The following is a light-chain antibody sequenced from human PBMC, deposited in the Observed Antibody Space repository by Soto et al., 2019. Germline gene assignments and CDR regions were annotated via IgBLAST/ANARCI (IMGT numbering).Light chain of an antibody. Sequence: QSVLTQPPSVSGAPGQRVTISCTGSSSNIGADYYVPWYQQHPGTAPKLLIYDNSKRPSGVPDRFSASKSDNTASLTVSGLQAEDEADYYCSSYAGSYKYVFGTGTKVTVL. CDR3: SSYAGSYKYV. V-gene: IGLV1-40*01. J-gene: IGLJ1*01. CDR2: DNS. CDR1: SSNIGADYY.